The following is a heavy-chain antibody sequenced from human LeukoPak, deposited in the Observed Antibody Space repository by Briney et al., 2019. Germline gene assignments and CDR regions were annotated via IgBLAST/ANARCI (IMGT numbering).Heavy chain of an antibody. Sequence: ASVNVSCKASVYTFTRYGINWVRQAPGQGLEWMGWISAYNCNTNYAQKLQGRVTMTTDTSTKTVNMELRSLRSDDTAVYYCARSTHRSGDCFDPWGQGTLVTVSS. CDR2: ISAYNCNT. V-gene: IGHV1-18*01. CDR3: ARSTHRSGDCFDP. J-gene: IGHJ5*02. CDR1: VYTFTRYG. D-gene: IGHD3-10*01.